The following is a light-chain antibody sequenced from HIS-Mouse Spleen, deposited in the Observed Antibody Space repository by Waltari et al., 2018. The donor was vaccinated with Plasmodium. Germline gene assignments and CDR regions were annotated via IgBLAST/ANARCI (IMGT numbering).Light chain of an antibody. CDR3: YSTDSSGNHRV. J-gene: IGLJ3*02. CDR2: EDS. CDR1: ALPKTY. Sequence: SYELTQPPSVSVSPGQTARITCSGDALPKTYAYWYQQKSGQAPVLVIYEDSKRPSRSPVRVFGASSGTMATLTISGAQVEDEADYYGYSTDSSGNHRVFGGGTKLTVL. V-gene: IGLV3-10*01.